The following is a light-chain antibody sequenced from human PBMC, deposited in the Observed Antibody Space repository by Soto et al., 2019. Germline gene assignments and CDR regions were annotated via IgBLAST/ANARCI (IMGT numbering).Light chain of an antibody. Sequence: DIQVTQSPSTLSASVGDRVTITCRASRSINSWLAWYQQKLGKAPKLLIYKASTLESGVPSRFSGSGSGTEFTLTINSLQPDDFATYYCQQYNSHYSPWAFGEGTKVEI. CDR3: QQYNSHYSPWA. CDR1: RSINSW. CDR2: KAS. J-gene: IGKJ1*01. V-gene: IGKV1-5*03.